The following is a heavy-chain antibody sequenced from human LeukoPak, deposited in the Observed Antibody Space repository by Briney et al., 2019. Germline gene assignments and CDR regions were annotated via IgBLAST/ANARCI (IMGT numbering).Heavy chain of an antibody. V-gene: IGHV3-21*01. CDR3: ARDERSYDYVWGSYRLTPIDY. J-gene: IGHJ4*02. CDR2: ISSSGNYI. Sequence: GGSLRLSCAASRFTFSSYSMNWVRQAPGKGLEWVSSISSSGNYIYYADSVKGRFTISRDNAKNSLYLQMNSLRAEDTAVYYCARDERSYDYVWGSYRLTPIDYWGQGTLVTVSS. CDR1: RFTFSSYS. D-gene: IGHD3-16*02.